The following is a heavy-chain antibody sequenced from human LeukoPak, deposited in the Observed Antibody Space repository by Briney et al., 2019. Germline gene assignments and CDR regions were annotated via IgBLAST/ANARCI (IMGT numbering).Heavy chain of an antibody. CDR3: ARTSGSFFDY. V-gene: IGHV4-4*07. D-gene: IGHD1-26*01. J-gene: IGHJ4*02. Sequence: SETLSLTCTVSSGSINVYYWSWIRQPAGKGLEWIGRFHVSDTTNYNPSLKSRVTMSLDTSKNQFSLKLTSVTAADTAVYYCARTSGSFFDYWGQGTLLTVSS. CDR1: SGSINVYY. CDR2: FHVSDTT.